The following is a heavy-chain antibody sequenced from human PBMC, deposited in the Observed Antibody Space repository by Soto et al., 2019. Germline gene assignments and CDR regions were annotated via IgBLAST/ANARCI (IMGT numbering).Heavy chain of an antibody. Sequence: GGSLRLSCEASGFTFSNFGMSWVGRAPGKGLEWVSGLTGNGGTTYYADSVKGRFTISRDNSKNTLSLQMNSLRVDDTAVYYCARGGQYQQPYQFDFWGQGTLVTVSS. J-gene: IGHJ4*02. D-gene: IGHD2-2*01. CDR1: GFTFSNFG. CDR2: LTGNGGTT. V-gene: IGHV3-23*01. CDR3: ARGGQYQQPYQFDF.